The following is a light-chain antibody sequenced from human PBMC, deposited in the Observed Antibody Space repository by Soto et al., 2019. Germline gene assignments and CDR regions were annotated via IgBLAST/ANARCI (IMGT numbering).Light chain of an antibody. CDR1: QSVSSY. Sequence: EIVLTQSPATLSLPPGERATLPCRASQSVSSYLAWYQQKPGQAPRLLIYDASNRATGIPARFSGSGSGTDFTLTITSLEPEDFAVYYCQHRSNWLAFGGGTRWIS. CDR2: DAS. J-gene: IGKJ4*01. V-gene: IGKV3-11*01. CDR3: QHRSNWLA.